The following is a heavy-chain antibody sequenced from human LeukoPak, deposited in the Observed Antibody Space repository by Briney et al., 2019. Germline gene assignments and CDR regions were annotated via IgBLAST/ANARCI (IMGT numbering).Heavy chain of an antibody. V-gene: IGHV4-34*01. CDR3: AREDTAFYYYYYMDV. CDR2: TNHSAST. CDR1: GGSFSGYY. D-gene: IGHD5-18*01. Sequence: SETLSLTCAVYGGSFSGYYWSWIRQPPGKGLEWIGETNHSASTNYNPSLKSRVTISVDTSKNQFSLKLSSVTAADTAVYYCAREDTAFYYYYYMDVWGKGTTVTVSS. J-gene: IGHJ6*03.